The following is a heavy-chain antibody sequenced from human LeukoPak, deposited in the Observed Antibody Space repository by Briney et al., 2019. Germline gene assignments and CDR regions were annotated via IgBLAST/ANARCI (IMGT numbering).Heavy chain of an antibody. J-gene: IGHJ4*02. CDR3: ARGVYIAAAQYGY. CDR2: IYYSGTT. D-gene: IGHD6-13*01. CDR1: GGSISSYY. Sequence: SETLSLTCTVSGGSISSYYWNWIRQPPGKGLEWIGYIYYSGTTNYNPSLKSRVTISVDTSKNQFSLKLSSVAAADTAVYYCARGVYIAAAQYGYWGQGTLVTVSS. V-gene: IGHV4-59*01.